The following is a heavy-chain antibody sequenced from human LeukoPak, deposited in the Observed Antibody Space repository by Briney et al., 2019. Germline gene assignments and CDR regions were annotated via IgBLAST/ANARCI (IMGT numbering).Heavy chain of an antibody. CDR3: ATASISRVYSYGSRAYYYYMDV. D-gene: IGHD5-18*01. V-gene: IGHV1-2*02. J-gene: IGHJ6*03. Sequence: ASVKVSSKASGYTFTGYDIHWVRQAPRQGREYLGGIDANSGGTNYAQKFHGRVTMTRDTSISTAYMAVSRLRSDDTAVYYCATASISRVYSYGSRAYYYYMDVWGKGTTVTVSS. CDR2: IDANSGGT. CDR1: GYTFTGYD.